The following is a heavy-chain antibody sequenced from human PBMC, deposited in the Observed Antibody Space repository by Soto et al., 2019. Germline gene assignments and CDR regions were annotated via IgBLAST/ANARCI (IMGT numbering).Heavy chain of an antibody. J-gene: IGHJ5*02. V-gene: IGHV2-5*02. CDR2: IYWDDDK. CDR1: GFSLSTSGVG. CDR3: APSDYDTVRYRFDP. Sequence: QITLKESGPTLVKPTQTLTLTCTFSGFSLSTSGVGVGWIRQPPGKALEWLALIYWDDDKRYSPSLKSRLTITKDTSKNQVVPTMTNMDPVDTATYYCAPSDYDTVRYRFDPWGQGTMVTVSS. D-gene: IGHD3-9*01.